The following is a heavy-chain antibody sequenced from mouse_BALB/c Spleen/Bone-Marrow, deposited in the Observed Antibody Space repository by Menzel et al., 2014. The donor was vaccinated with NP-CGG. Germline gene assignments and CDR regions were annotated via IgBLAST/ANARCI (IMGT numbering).Heavy chain of an antibody. CDR3: ARNFYGSAYFDF. CDR1: GYKFTDYA. V-gene: IGHV1-67*01. J-gene: IGHJ2*01. CDR2: ISTYSGNT. Sequence: QVQLKESGPELVRPGVSVKISCKGSGYKFTDYAMHWVKQSHAKSLEWIGLISTYSGNTHYKQKFKGKATMTVDKSSSTAYMELARLTSEDSAIYYCARNFYGSAYFDFWGQGSTLTVSS. D-gene: IGHD1-1*01.